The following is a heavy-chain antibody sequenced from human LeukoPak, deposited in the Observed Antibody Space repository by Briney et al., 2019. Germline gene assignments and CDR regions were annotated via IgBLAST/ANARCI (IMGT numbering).Heavy chain of an antibody. D-gene: IGHD3-3*01. CDR2: IYQSGSGSS. Sequence: SETLSLTCSVSGGSIISSNYYWGWIRQPPGEGLEWIGSIYQSGSGSSYYNPSLKSRVTIFGDTSKNQFFLRLSSVTAADMAVYYCASTLRFLPYRRFDYWGQGTLVTVPS. CDR3: ASTLRFLPYRRFDY. CDR1: GGSIISSNYY. V-gene: IGHV4-39*01. J-gene: IGHJ4*02.